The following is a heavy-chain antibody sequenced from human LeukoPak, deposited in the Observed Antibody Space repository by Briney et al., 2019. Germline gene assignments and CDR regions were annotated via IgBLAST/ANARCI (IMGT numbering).Heavy chain of an antibody. Sequence: GRSLRLSCTASGFTFSSYPMYWVRQAPGKGLEWVSAITGGGESTYYAESMKGRFTVSRDNSKDTLYLQMNSLRAEDTAVYYCASSRVYGYHDYWGQGTLVTVSS. V-gene: IGHV3-23*01. CDR1: GFTFSSYP. D-gene: IGHD5-18*01. CDR3: ASSRVYGYHDY. J-gene: IGHJ4*02. CDR2: ITGGGEST.